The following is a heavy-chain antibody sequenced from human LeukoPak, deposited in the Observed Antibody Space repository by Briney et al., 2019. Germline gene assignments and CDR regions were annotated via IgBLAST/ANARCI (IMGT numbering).Heavy chain of an antibody. V-gene: IGHV1-2*02. J-gene: IGHJ6*02. CDR2: INPNSGGT. CDR1: GYTFTGYY. D-gene: IGHD6-6*01. CDR3: ARGARQLVGGYYYYGMDV. Sequence: ASVKVSCKASGYTFTGYYMHWVRQAPGQGLEWMGWINPNSGGTNYAQKFQGRVTMTRDTSISTAYMELSRLRSDDTAVYYCARGARQLVGGYYYYGMDVWGQGTTVTVSS.